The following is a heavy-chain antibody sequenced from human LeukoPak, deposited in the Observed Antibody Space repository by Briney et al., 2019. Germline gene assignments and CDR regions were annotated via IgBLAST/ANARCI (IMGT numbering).Heavy chain of an antibody. J-gene: IGHJ6*02. CDR3: ARSPAYSNYDPVGYYYYYGMDV. D-gene: IGHD4-11*01. V-gene: IGHV4-31*03. CDR1: GGSVSSGSYY. Sequence: SETLSLTCTVSGGSVSSGSYYWSWIRQHPGKGLEWIGYIYYSGSTYYNPPLKSRVTISVDTSKNQFSLKLSSVTAADTAVYYCARSPAYSNYDPVGYYYYYGMDVWSQGTTVTVSS. CDR2: IYYSGST.